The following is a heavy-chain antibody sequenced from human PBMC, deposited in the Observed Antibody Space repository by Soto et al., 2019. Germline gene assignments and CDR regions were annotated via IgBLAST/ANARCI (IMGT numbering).Heavy chain of an antibody. D-gene: IGHD3-9*01. CDR2: IWYDGSNK. CDR1: GFTFSSYG. Sequence: GGSLRLSCAASGFTFSSYGMHWVRQAPGKGLEWVAVIWYDGSNKYYADSVKGRFTISRDNSKNTLYPQMNSLRAEDTAVYYCARDLNILTGYPGLFDYWGQGTLVTVSS. J-gene: IGHJ4*02. V-gene: IGHV3-33*01. CDR3: ARDLNILTGYPGLFDY.